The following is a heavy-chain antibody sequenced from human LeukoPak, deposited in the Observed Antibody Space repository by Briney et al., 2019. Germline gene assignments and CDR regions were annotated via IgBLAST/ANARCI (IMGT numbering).Heavy chain of an antibody. V-gene: IGHV5-51*01. Sequence: GESLKISCKGSGYSFSSYWIGWVRQMPGKGLEWMGIIYPGDSDTRYNPSFRGQVTTSADKSISTAYLQCSLNASDTAMYYCARSGSLGAFDIWGQGTMVTVSS. CDR1: GYSFSSYW. J-gene: IGHJ3*02. D-gene: IGHD1-26*01. CDR3: ARSGSLGAFDI. CDR2: IYPGDSDT.